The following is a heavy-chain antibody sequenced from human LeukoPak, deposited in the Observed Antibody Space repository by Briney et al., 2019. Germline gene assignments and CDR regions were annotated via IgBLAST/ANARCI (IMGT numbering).Heavy chain of an antibody. Sequence: PGGSLRPSCAASGFTFSSYSMNWVRQAPGKGLEWVSSISSSRSYIYYADSVKGRFTISRDNAKNSLYLQMNSLRAEDTALYYCAKDIRPYYDSSGIDYWGQRTLVTVSS. CDR1: GFTFSSYS. V-gene: IGHV3-21*04. CDR2: ISSSRSYI. J-gene: IGHJ4*02. CDR3: AKDIRPYYDSSGIDY. D-gene: IGHD3-22*01.